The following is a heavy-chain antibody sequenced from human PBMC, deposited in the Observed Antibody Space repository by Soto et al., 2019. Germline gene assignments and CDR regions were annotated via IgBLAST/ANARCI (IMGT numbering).Heavy chain of an antibody. CDR3: ARTSRFEY. D-gene: IGHD6-6*01. V-gene: IGHV4-34*01. J-gene: IGHJ4*02. Sequence: QVQLEQWGAGLLKPSETLSLTCAVYGGSFSAYYWSWIRQPPGKGLEWIGEINHRGSTNHNPSLKNRVTISVDTSKNQFSLKLSSVTAADTAVYYCARTSRFEYWGQGTLVTVSS. CDR2: INHRGST. CDR1: GGSFSAYY.